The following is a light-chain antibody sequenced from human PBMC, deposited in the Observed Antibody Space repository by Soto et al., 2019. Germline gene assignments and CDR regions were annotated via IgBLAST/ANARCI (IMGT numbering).Light chain of an antibody. J-gene: IGKJ1*01. Sequence: DIQMTQSPSSLSASVGDRVTITCRASLTIGDSLSWFQQKAGKPPTLLIYGASALQSGVPARFSGSGSGTDFTLIISNMQREDFATYYCLQTYNLPRTFGQGTKVEFK. CDR1: LTIGDS. CDR3: LQTYNLPRT. CDR2: GAS. V-gene: IGKV1-39*01.